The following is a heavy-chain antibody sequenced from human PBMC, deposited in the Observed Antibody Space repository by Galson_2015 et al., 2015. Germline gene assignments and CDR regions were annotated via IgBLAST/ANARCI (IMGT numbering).Heavy chain of an antibody. Sequence: SLRLSCAASGFTFSRYGMHWVRHAPGKGLEWVAFIWYDGTEKYHVDSVKGRFAISRDNSKNTLYLQMNGLRAEDTAMYYCAGGREWFDYWGQGTLVTVSS. V-gene: IGHV3-33*01. D-gene: IGHD3-3*01. J-gene: IGHJ4*02. CDR1: GFTFSRYG. CDR3: AGGREWFDY. CDR2: IWYDGTEK.